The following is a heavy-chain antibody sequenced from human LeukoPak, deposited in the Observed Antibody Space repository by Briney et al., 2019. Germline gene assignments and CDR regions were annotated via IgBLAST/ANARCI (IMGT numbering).Heavy chain of an antibody. D-gene: IGHD6-19*01. V-gene: IGHV4-61*02. J-gene: IGHJ3*02. CDR3: ARDFPPGIAVAGAFDI. CDR1: GCSISSGSYY. Sequence: SETLSLTCTVSGCSISSGSYYWSWIRQPAGKGLEWIGRIYTSGSTNYNPSLKSRVTMSVDTSKNQFSLKLSSVTAADTAVYYCARDFPPGIAVAGAFDIWGQGTMVTVSS. CDR2: IYTSGST.